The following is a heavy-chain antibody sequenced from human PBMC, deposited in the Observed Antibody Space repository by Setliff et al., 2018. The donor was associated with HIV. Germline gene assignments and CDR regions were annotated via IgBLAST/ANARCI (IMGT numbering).Heavy chain of an antibody. J-gene: IGHJ4*02. D-gene: IGHD2-15*01. V-gene: IGHV4-34*01. CDR3: VLLEVPFIEGIAPPL. CDR1: GGSFSGYY. CDR2: INPGGSA. Sequence: SETLSLTCAVYGGSFSGYYWSWIRQPPGKGLEWIGEINPGGSATYNPSLKSRVTISVDTSKNQFSLKLNTVTAADTAIYYCVLLEVPFIEGIAPPLWGQGSLVTVSS.